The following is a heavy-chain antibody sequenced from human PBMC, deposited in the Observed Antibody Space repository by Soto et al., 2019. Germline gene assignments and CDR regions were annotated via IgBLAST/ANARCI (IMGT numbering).Heavy chain of an antibody. CDR2: ISYDGSNK. Sequence: HPGGSLRLSCGAPGVTFKDYGMHWVRQAPGKGLEWVAVISYDGSNKYYADSVKGRFTISRDNSKNTLYLQMNSLRAGDMAVYFCAKSQEIGTHFFDSWGQGTQVTVSS. CDR1: GVTFKDYG. D-gene: IGHD6-13*01. V-gene: IGHV3-30*18. CDR3: AKSQEIGTHFFDS. J-gene: IGHJ4*02.